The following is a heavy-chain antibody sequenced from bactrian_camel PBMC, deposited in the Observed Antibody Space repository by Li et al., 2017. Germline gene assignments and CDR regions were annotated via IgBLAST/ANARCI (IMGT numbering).Heavy chain of an antibody. CDR1: GFIFSNYW. D-gene: IGHD3*01. CDR2: ITSDGSNT. J-gene: IGHJ4*01. V-gene: IGHV3S6*01. Sequence: HVQLVESGGGLVQPGGSLRLSCAASGFIFSNYWMYWVRQAPEKGLEWVTSITSDGSNTYYADSVKGRFTISRDNAKNTVYLQMGSLKSGDTALYYCAADRSRMTTMQTLGFTPRYWGQGTQVTVS. CDR3: AADRSRMTTMQTLGFTPRY.